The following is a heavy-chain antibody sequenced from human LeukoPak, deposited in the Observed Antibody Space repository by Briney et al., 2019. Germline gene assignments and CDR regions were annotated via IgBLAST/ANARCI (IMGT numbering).Heavy chain of an antibody. V-gene: IGHV3-15*01. CDR3: TTDASVGDFWTGFAYYFDY. CDR1: GLIFNNVW. CDR2: IRSNTDGGTA. Sequence: GGSLRLSCAASGLIFNNVWTNWVRQAPGKGRECVARIRSNTDGGTADYASPVKDRFTISRYDSRNTIYLQMNRLKPEDTAVYYCTTDASVGDFWTGFAYYFDYWGQGTLVTVSS. J-gene: IGHJ4*02. D-gene: IGHD3/OR15-3a*01.